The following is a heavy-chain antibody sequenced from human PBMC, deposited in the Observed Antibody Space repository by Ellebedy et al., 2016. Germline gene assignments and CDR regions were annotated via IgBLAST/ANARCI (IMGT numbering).Heavy chain of an antibody. Sequence: GGSLRLSXAASGFTFDDYVMHWVRQAPGKGLEWVSGISWNSGSIAYANSVKGRFIISRDNAKNSLYLQMNSLRAEDTALYYCAKNQIFGSGWDHMDVWGKGTAVTVSS. J-gene: IGHJ6*03. D-gene: IGHD3-3*01. CDR1: GFTFDDYV. V-gene: IGHV3-9*01. CDR2: ISWNSGSI. CDR3: AKNQIFGSGWDHMDV.